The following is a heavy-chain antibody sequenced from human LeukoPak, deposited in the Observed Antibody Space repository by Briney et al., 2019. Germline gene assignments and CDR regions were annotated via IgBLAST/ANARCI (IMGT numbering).Heavy chain of an antibody. Sequence: SETLSLSCTASGGSISNSYWNWIRQPPGKGLEWIGYIYYSGTTNYNPSLRSRVTISVDTSKNQFSLRLTSVTAADTAVYYCARGFDSKSTYFDYWGQGTLVTVSS. D-gene: IGHD5-12*01. J-gene: IGHJ4*02. CDR1: GGSISNSY. V-gene: IGHV4-59*01. CDR3: ARGFDSKSTYFDY. CDR2: IYYSGTT.